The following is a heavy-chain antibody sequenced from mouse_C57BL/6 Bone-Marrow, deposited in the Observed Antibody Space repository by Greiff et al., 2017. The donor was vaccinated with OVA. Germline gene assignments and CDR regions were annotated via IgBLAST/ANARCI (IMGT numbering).Heavy chain of an antibody. D-gene: IGHD2-3*01. V-gene: IGHV1-61*01. CDR2: IYPSDSET. J-gene: IGHJ3*01. Sequence: QVQLQQSGAELVRPGSSVKLSCKASGYTFTSYWMDWVKQRPGQGLEWIGNIYPSDSETHYNQKFKDKATVTVDKSSSTAYMQLSSLTSEDSAVYYCARRWLLRVDWFAYWGQGTLVTVSA. CDR1: GYTFTSYW. CDR3: ARRWLLRVDWFAY.